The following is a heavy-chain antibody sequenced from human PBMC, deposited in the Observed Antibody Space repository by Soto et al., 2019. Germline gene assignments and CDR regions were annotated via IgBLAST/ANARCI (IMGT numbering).Heavy chain of an antibody. CDR2: IGSSTSYI. CDR1: EFTFSTYT. CDR3: ARVDLPGDICYTCGFDI. Sequence: PGGPLRLSCPPSEFTFSTYTVIWVRQAPGKGLEWVSSIGSSTSYIYYEDSVKGRFTISRDNAKNSLYLQMNSLRAEDTAVYYCARVDLPGDICYTCGFDIWGQGTMVTVSS. J-gene: IGHJ3*02. V-gene: IGHV3-21*01. D-gene: IGHD2-8*02.